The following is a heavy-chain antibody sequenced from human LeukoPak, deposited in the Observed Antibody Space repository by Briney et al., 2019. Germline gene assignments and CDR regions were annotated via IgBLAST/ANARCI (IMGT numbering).Heavy chain of an antibody. CDR3: ASSPTGYCSGGSCYNGGYYMDV. CDR2: MNPNSGNT. CDR1: GDTFIRYD. J-gene: IGHJ6*03. V-gene: IGHV1-8*01. Sequence: ASVKVSCKASGDTFIRYDINWVRQATGQGLEWMGWMNPNSGNTGYAQKFQGRVTMTRNTSISTAYMELSSLRSEDTAVYYCASSPTGYCSGGSCYNGGYYMDVWGKGTTVTIFS. D-gene: IGHD2-15*01.